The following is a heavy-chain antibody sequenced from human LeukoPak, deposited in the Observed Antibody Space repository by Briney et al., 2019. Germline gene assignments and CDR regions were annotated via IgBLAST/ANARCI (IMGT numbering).Heavy chain of an antibody. V-gene: IGHV4-38-2*02. Sequence: SETLSLTCTVSSYSIRSGYYWGWIRQPPGKGLEWIGSIYHTGSTYDNPSLKSRVTISVDTSKNQFSLKLSSVTAADTAVYYCARDRSPLGDRLTVTMYWGQGTLVTVSS. J-gene: IGHJ4*02. D-gene: IGHD4-11*01. CDR2: IYHTGST. CDR3: ARDRSPLGDRLTVTMY. CDR1: SYSIRSGYY.